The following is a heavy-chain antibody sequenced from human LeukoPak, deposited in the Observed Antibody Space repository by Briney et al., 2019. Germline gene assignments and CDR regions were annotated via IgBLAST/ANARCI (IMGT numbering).Heavy chain of an antibody. J-gene: IGHJ4*02. CDR3: ARDGVHDPPFDY. D-gene: IGHD1-1*01. CDR2: ISSSSNYI. CDR1: GFTFSSYS. V-gene: IGHV3-21*01. Sequence: GGSLRLSCAASGFTFSSYSMNWVRQAPGKGLEWVSSISSSSNYIYYADSVKGRFTISRDNAKNSLFLQMNSLRAEDTAVYYCARDGVHDPPFDYWGQGTLVTVPS.